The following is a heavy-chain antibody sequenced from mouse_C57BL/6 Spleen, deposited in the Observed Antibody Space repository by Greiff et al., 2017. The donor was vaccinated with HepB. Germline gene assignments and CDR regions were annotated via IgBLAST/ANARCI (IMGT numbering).Heavy chain of an antibody. V-gene: IGHV1-15*01. Sequence: VQLQESGAELVRPGASVTLSCKASGYTFTDYEMHWVKQTPVHGLEWIGAIDPETGGTAYNQKFKGKAILTADKSSSTAYMELRSLTSEDSAVYYCTSPYYSNYYFDYWGQGTTLTVSS. CDR3: TSPYYSNYYFDY. J-gene: IGHJ2*01. CDR1: GYTFTDYE. CDR2: IDPETGGT. D-gene: IGHD2-5*01.